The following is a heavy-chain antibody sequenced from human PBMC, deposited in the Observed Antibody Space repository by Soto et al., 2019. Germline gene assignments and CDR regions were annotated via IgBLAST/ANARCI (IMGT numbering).Heavy chain of an antibody. D-gene: IGHD1-1*01. V-gene: IGHV4-59*11. Sequence: SETLALSCKVSGGCLNNHHWCWIRQPPGKELEWIGFISYTGSTNYNPSLNSRVTISVDTSKNQFSLKLTSVTAADTAVYYCSNDAHPYNFYYSGQGSPVPVS. CDR3: SNDAHPYNFYY. J-gene: IGHJ1*01. CDR2: ISYTGST. CDR1: GGCLNNHH.